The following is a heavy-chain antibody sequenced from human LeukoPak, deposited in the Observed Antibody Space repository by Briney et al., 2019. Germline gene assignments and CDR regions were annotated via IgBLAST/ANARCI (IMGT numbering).Heavy chain of an antibody. D-gene: IGHD3-22*01. J-gene: IGHJ5*02. CDR3: ARARYDSSGRSWNWFDP. CDR2: ISSSSSYI. Sequence: PGGSLRLSCAASGFTFSSYSMNWVRQAPGKGLEWVSSISSSSSYIYYADSVKGRFTISRDNAKNSLYLQMNSLRAEDTAVYYCARARYDSSGRSWNWFDPWGQGTLVTVSS. V-gene: IGHV3-21*01. CDR1: GFTFSSYS.